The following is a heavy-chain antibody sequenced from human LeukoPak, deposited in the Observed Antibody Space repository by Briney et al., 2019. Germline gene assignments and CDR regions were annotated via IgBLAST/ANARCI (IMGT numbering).Heavy chain of an antibody. Sequence: GQSLKISCKVSGYTFTTYWIGWVRQMPGKGLEWMGIIYPADSDTRYSPSFQGQVTISVDKSITTAYLQWSSLKASDTAMYYCASPNPDSSGYYGIQHWGQGTLVTVSS. J-gene: IGHJ1*01. D-gene: IGHD3-22*01. V-gene: IGHV5-51*01. CDR2: IYPADSDT. CDR3: ASPNPDSSGYYGIQH. CDR1: GYTFTTYW.